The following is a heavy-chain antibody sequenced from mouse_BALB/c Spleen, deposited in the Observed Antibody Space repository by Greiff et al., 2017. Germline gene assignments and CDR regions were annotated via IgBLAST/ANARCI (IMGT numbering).Heavy chain of an antibody. J-gene: IGHJ4*01. CDR3: ARVSTGYYAMDY. Sequence: EVQGVESGGGLVQPGGSLKLSCAASGFTFSSYGMSWVRQTPDKRLELVATINSNGGSTYYPDSVKGRFTISRDNAKNTLYLQMSSLKSEDTAMYYCARVSTGYYAMDYWGQGTSVTVSS. D-gene: IGHD1-1*01. CDR1: GFTFSSYG. CDR2: INSNGGST. V-gene: IGHV5-6-3*01.